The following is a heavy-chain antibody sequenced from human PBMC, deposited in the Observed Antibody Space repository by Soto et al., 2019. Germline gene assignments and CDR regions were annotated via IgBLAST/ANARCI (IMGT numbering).Heavy chain of an antibody. J-gene: IGHJ6*02. CDR3: AREGAAAESAYYYGMDV. CDR1: GFTFDDYA. D-gene: IGHD6-13*01. CDR2: ISWNSGSI. V-gene: IGHV3-9*01. Sequence: GGSLRLSCAASGFTFDDYAMHWVRQAPGKGLEWVSGISWNSGSIGYADSVKGRFTISRDNAKNSLYLQMNSLRAEDTAVYYCAREGAAAESAYYYGMDVWGQGTTVTVSS.